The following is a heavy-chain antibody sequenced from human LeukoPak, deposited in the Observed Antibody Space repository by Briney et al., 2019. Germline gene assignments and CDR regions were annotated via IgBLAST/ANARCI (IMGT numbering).Heavy chain of an antibody. CDR1: GYTFTSYA. J-gene: IGHJ4*02. D-gene: IGHD5-18*01. CDR2: INAGNGNT. Sequence: ASVKVSCKASGYTFTSYAMHWVRQAPGQRVEWMGWINAGNGNTKYSQEFQGRVTITRDTSASTAYMELSSLRSEDTAVYYCARAYGYSYGQRYFDYWGQGTLVTVSS. V-gene: IGHV1-3*03. CDR3: ARAYGYSYGQRYFDY.